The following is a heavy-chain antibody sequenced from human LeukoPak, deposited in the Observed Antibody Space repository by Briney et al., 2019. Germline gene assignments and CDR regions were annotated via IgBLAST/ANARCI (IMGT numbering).Heavy chain of an antibody. CDR2: IYYSGST. CDR1: GGSISSYY. V-gene: IGHV4-59*01. Sequence: PSETLSLTCTVSGGSISSYYWSWIRQPPGKGLEWIGYIYYSGSTNYNPSLKSRVTISVDTSKNQFSLKLSSVTAADTAVYYCARAPRWQWLVNGDSNWFDPWGQGTLVTVSS. J-gene: IGHJ5*02. CDR3: ARAPRWQWLVNGDSNWFDP. D-gene: IGHD6-19*01.